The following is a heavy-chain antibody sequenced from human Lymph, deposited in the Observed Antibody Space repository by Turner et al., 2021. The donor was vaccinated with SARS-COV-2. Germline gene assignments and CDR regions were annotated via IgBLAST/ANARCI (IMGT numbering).Heavy chain of an antibody. D-gene: IGHD2-21*02. CDR2: IFYRGST. V-gene: IGHV4-59*11. Sequence: QVQLQESGPRLVKPLETLSLTCTVSGGSMNNHYWSWIRQPPGKRLEWIGFIFYRGSTNYNPSLKSRVTISVDTSENQFSLKLTSVTAADTAIYYCARQTVNNWVDPWGQGTLVTVSS. J-gene: IGHJ5*02. CDR1: GGSMNNHY. CDR3: ARQTVNNWVDP.